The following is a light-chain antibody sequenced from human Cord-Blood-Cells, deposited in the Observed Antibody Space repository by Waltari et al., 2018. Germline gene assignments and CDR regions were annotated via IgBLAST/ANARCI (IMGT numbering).Light chain of an antibody. J-gene: IGLJ1*01. V-gene: IGLV2-14*01. CDR3: SSYTSSSSYV. CDR1: SSAVGGYNY. CDR2: DVS. Sequence: QSALTQPASVSGSPGQSTTISCTGTSSAVGGYNYLSWYQQHPVKAPKLMIYDVSNRPSGVSNRFSGSKSGNTASLTISGLQAEDEADYYCSSYTSSSSYVFGTGTKVTVL.